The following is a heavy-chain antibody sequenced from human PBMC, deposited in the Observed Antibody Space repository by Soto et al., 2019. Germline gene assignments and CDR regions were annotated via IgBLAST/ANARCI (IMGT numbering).Heavy chain of an antibody. CDR2: IYYSGST. Sequence: QVQLQESGPGLVKPSQTLSLTCTVSGGSISSGGYYWSWIRQHPGKGLEWIGYIYYSGSTYYNPSPKSRVTISGDTSKNQFSLKLSSVTAADTAVYYCARGGRRSPGMDVWGQGTTVTVSS. V-gene: IGHV4-31*03. CDR1: GGSISSGGYY. J-gene: IGHJ6*02. CDR3: ARGGRRSPGMDV.